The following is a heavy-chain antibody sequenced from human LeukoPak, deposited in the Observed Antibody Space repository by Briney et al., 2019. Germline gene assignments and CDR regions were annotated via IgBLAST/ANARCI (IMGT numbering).Heavy chain of an antibody. CDR3: ARHPRRGYSPDY. D-gene: IGHD4-11*01. J-gene: IGHJ4*02. CDR2: IYYSGST. V-gene: IGHV4-39*01. Sequence: SETLSLTCTVSGGSISSSSYYWGWIRQPPGKGLEWIGSIYYSGSTYYNPSLKSRVTISVDTSKNQFSLKLSSVTAADTAVYYCARHPRRGYSPDYWGQGTLVTVSS. CDR1: GGSISSSSYY.